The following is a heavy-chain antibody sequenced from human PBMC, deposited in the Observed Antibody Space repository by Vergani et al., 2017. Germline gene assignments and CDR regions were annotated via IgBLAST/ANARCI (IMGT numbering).Heavy chain of an antibody. V-gene: IGHV1-18*01. Sequence: QVQLVQSGAEVKKPGASVKVSCKASGYTFTSYGISWVRQAPGQGLEWMGWISAYNGNTNYAQKLQGRVTMTTDTSTSTSYMELRSLRSDDTAVYYCARDPHYYGSWSLMGEYFDYWGEGTLVTVSS. CDR3: ARDPHYYGSWSLMGEYFDY. CDR1: GYTFTSYG. CDR2: ISAYNGNT. D-gene: IGHD3-10*01. J-gene: IGHJ4*02.